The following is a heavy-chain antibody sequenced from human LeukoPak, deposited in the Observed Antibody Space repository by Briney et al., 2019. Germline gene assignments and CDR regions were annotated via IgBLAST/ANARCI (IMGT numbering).Heavy chain of an antibody. CDR2: ISGSGTI. CDR1: GGSISSYH. Sequence: PSETLSLTCTVSGGSISSYHWSWIRQPAGKGLEWIGRISGSGTITYNPALQSRLSISIDTSKNQFSLKLMSVTAADTAVYYCARDSGTTGEVKFDPWGQGTLVTVSS. V-gene: IGHV4-4*07. D-gene: IGHD3-10*01. J-gene: IGHJ5*02. CDR3: ARDSGTTGEVKFDP.